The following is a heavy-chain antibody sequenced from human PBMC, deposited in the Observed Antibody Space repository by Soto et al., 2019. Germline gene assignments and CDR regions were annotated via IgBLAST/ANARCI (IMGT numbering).Heavy chain of an antibody. CDR1: GFTFTSYW. CDR3: GRVVVPAAIYLYFDL. J-gene: IGHJ2*01. D-gene: IGHD2-2*02. V-gene: IGHV3-7*01. CDR2: INQDGTET. Sequence: PGGSLRLSCAASGFTFTSYWMTWVRQAPGKGLEWVANINQDGTETYYVDSVKGRFTISRDNAKNSLYLQSSSLRAEDTAVYYWGRVVVPAAIYLYFDLWGRGTLVTVSS.